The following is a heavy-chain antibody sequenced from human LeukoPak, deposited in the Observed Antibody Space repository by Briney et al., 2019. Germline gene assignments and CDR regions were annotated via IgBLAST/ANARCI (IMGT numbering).Heavy chain of an antibody. CDR1: GFTFSSYG. Sequence: GGSLRLSCAASGFTFSSYGMHWVRQAPGKRQERVAVISYDGSNKYYADSVKGRFTISRDNSKNTLYLQMNSLRAEDTAVYYCAKVRYCSSTSCYTAFDYWGQGTLVTVSS. J-gene: IGHJ4*02. CDR3: AKVRYCSSTSCYTAFDY. V-gene: IGHV3-30*18. D-gene: IGHD2-2*02. CDR2: ISYDGSNK.